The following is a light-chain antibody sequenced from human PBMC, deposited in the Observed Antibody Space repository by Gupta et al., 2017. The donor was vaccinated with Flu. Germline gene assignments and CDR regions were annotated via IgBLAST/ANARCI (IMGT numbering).Light chain of an antibody. J-gene: IGLJ1*01. CDR3: QSADSSGTYV. CDR2: KDT. Sequence: SHKLTQPPSVSVSPGQTARITCSGDALSKQYAYWYQQKPDRAPVLIIYKDTERPSGILERFSGSTSGTSVTLTISGVQAEDEADYYCQSADSSGTYVFGGGTKVTVL. CDR1: ALSKQY. V-gene: IGLV3-25*02.